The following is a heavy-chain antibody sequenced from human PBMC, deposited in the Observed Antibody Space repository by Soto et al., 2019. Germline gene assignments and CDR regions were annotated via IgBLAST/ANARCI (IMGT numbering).Heavy chain of an antibody. CDR3: AKMTGGTGPSCFDP. V-gene: IGHV1-8*01. CDR1: GYTFTSYD. J-gene: IGHJ5*02. D-gene: IGHD2-8*02. CDR2: MNPNSGNT. Sequence: APVKVSCKASGYTFTSYDINWVRQATGQGLEWMGWMNPNSGNTGYAQKFQGRVTLTRNTSISTAYMELTSLTSEDTAVYYCAKMTGGTGPSCFDPWGKRTLVSVSS.